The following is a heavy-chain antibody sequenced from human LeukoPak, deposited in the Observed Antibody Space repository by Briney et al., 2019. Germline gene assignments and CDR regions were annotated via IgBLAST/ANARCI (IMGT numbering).Heavy chain of an antibody. CDR1: GGSISSSSYY. V-gene: IGHV4-39*01. CDR2: IYYSGST. Sequence: SETLSLTCTASGGSISSSSYYWGWIRQPPGKGLEWIGSIYYSGSTYYNPSLKSRVTISVDTSKNQFSLKLSSVTAADTAVYYCASIHHITHWGQGTLVTVSS. D-gene: IGHD3-10*01. J-gene: IGHJ4*02. CDR3: ASIHHITH.